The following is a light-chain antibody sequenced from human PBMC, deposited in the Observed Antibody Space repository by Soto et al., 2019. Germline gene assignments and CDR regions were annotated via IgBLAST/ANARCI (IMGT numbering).Light chain of an antibody. CDR2: VAS. Sequence: DIQVTQSPSSLSASVGDRVTITCRSSQNIDNYLNWYQHKPGKAPKFLIYVASHLQSGVPSRFSGSGSGTEFTLTISNLQHEDFATFYCQQSYNAPFTFGHGTKVDIK. V-gene: IGKV1-39*01. CDR1: QNIDNY. CDR3: QQSYNAPFT. J-gene: IGKJ3*01.